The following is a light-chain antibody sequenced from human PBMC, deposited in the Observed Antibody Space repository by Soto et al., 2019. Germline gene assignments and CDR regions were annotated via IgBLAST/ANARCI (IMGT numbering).Light chain of an antibody. CDR1: QSFSNNY. V-gene: IGKV3-20*01. Sequence: EIVLTQSPGTLSLSPGERATLSCRASQSFSNNYLAWYQQKPGQAPRLLIYGASSRATGIPDRFSGSGSGTDFTLSISRLEPGDFGVYFCHQYGKSPRTFGQGTKV. CDR3: HQYGKSPRT. J-gene: IGKJ1*01. CDR2: GAS.